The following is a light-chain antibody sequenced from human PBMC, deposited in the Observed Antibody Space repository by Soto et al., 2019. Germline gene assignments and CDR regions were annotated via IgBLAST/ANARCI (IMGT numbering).Light chain of an antibody. CDR1: SSDIGGHHF. J-gene: IGLJ1*01. CDR2: EVT. Sequence: QSVLTQPASVSGSPGQSITISCTGTSSDIGGHHFVSWYQQQSGKAPKLVIYEVTDRPSGVSDRFSGSKSGNPASLTISGLQPEDEADYYCSSYTSSSLYVFGTGTKVTVL. CDR3: SSYTSSSLYV. V-gene: IGLV2-14*01.